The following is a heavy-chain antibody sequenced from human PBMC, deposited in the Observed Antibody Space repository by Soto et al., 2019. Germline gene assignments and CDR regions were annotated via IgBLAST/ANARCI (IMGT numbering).Heavy chain of an antibody. CDR2: ISHTGTT. D-gene: IGHD2-2*01. J-gene: IGHJ4*02. Sequence: GGSVSLPPGKGLEWIGEISHTGTTNYNPSLKSRVTMSVDKPKNQFSLNLTSVTAADTAVYYCARVISSRAEYFDYCGQGTVVTGYS. V-gene: IGHV4-4*02. CDR3: ARVISSRAEYFDY.